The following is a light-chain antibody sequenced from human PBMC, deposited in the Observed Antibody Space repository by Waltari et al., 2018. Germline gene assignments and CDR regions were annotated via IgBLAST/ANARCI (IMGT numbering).Light chain of an antibody. V-gene: IGKV1-5*03. CDR1: QSVSSS. Sequence: DIQMTQSPSTLSASVGDRVTITCRASQSVSSSLAWYQQKPGKAPKLLIYQASSLESGTPSRFSGSGSGTEFTLTISSLQPDDFAVYYCQHYTNWPLTFGGGTKVEIK. J-gene: IGKJ4*01. CDR3: QHYTNWPLT. CDR2: QAS.